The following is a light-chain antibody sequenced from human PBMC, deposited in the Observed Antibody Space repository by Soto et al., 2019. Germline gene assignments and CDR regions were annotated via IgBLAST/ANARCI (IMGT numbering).Light chain of an antibody. Sequence: EIVLTQSPATLSLPPGERATLSCRASQSVTKYLAWYQQKPGQAPRLLIYDASNRATGVPARFSGSGSGTDFTLTISSLQPEDFAVYYCQQRSSWYSFGQGTKLEIK. CDR3: QQRSSWYS. J-gene: IGKJ2*03. CDR1: QSVTKY. V-gene: IGKV3-11*01. CDR2: DAS.